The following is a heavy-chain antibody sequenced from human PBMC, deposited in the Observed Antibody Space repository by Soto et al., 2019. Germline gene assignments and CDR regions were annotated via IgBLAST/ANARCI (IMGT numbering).Heavy chain of an antibody. D-gene: IGHD6-19*01. CDR3: ASMSSGWYRPHNYYYDMDV. V-gene: IGHV4-34*01. CDR2: INHSGST. Sequence: QVQLQQWGAGLLKPSETLSLTCAVYGGYFSGYYSSWIRQPPGKGLEWIGEINHSGSTNYNPSLKSRVTISVDTSKSQFTLRQSSVTAADGAVYYCASMSSGWYRPHNYYYDMDVWGQGTTVTV. J-gene: IGHJ6*02. CDR1: GGYFSGYY.